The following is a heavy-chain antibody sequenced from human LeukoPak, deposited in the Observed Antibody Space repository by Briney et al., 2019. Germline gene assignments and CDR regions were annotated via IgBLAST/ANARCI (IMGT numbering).Heavy chain of an antibody. CDR2: INSVSSHI. CDR3: ASRIAASWLWLNDY. Sequence: GGSLRLSCVVSGFTFSSFAMNWVRQAPGKGLEWVSSINSVSSHIYYAGSVRGRFTISRDNAKDSVFLQMNSLRAEDTAVYYCASRIAASWLWLNDYWGQETLVTVSS. CDR1: GFTFSSFA. D-gene: IGHD6-6*01. J-gene: IGHJ4*02. V-gene: IGHV3-21*01.